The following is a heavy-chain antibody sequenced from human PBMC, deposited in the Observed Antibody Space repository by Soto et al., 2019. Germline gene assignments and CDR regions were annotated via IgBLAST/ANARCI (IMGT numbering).Heavy chain of an antibody. V-gene: IGHV3-13*01. D-gene: IGHD6-13*01. CDR3: ARAANAGIADY. J-gene: IGHJ4*02. CDR1: GFTFSSYD. CDR2: IGTAGDT. Sequence: GALRLSCAASGFTFSSYDMHWVRQTTGKGLEWVSAIGTAGDTYYLDSVKGRFTISRENAKNSLYLQVNSPRAEDTGVYYCARAANAGIADYWGQGTLVTVSS.